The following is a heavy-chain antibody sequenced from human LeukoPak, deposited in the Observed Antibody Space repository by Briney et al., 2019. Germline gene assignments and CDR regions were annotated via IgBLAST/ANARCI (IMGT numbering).Heavy chain of an antibody. D-gene: IGHD2-2*01. Sequence: GGSLRLSCAASGFTFSSYAMHWVRQAPGKGLEWVAVISYDGSNKYYADSVKGRFTISRDNSKNTLYLQMNSLRAEDTAVYYCARDGYQDSSTFDYYYYMDVWGKGTTVTASS. CDR3: ARDGYQDSSTFDYYYYMDV. CDR2: ISYDGSNK. J-gene: IGHJ6*03. V-gene: IGHV3-30*04. CDR1: GFTFSSYA.